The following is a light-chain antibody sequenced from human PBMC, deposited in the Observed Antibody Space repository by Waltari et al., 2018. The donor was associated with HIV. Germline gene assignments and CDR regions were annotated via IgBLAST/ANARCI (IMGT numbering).Light chain of an antibody. CDR2: GAS. CDR1: QGITNY. J-gene: IGKJ5*01. V-gene: IGKV1-33*01. CDR3: QQYDNVPLT. Sequence: DIQMTQSPSSLSASVGDRVTITCQASQGITNYLNWYQQKPGKAPKLLIHGASNLETGVPSRFSGSGSGTDFSFTISSLQTDDVATYYCQQYDNVPLTFGQGTRLEI.